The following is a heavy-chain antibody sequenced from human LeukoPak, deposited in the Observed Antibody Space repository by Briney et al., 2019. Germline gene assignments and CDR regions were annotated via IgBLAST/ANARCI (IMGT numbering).Heavy chain of an antibody. V-gene: IGHV4-39*01. D-gene: IGHD3-16*01. CDR3: ARRADYDYVWGSYDYYFDY. J-gene: IGHJ4*02. CDR2: TYYSGST. CDR1: GGSISSSSYY. Sequence: PSETLSLTCTVSGGSISSSSYYWGWIRQPPGRGLEWIGSTYYSGSTYYNPSLKSRVTISVDTSKNQFSLKLSSVAAADTAVYYCARRADYDYVWGSYDYYFDYWGQGTLVTVSS.